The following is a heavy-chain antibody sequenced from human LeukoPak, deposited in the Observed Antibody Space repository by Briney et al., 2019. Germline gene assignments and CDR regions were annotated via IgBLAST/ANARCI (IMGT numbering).Heavy chain of an antibody. J-gene: IGHJ2*01. Sequence: NPSETLSLTCTVSGGSISSYYWSWIRQPPGKGLEWIGYIYYTGSTNYNPSLKSRVTISADRSKDQFSLKLTSVTAADTAVYYCARCDCDRETGFDLWGRGTLVTVSS. CDR3: ARCDCDRETGFDL. V-gene: IGHV4-59*01. CDR1: GGSISSYY. CDR2: IYYTGST. D-gene: IGHD2-21*02.